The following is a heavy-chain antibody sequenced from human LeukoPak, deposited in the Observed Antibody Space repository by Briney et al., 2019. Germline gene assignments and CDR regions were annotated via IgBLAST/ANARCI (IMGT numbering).Heavy chain of an antibody. Sequence: GGSLRLSCAASGFTFSSYAMHWVRQAPGKGLEWVAVISYDGSNKYYADSVKGRFTISRDNSKNTLYLQMNSLRAEATAVYYCARTKGSGYDHTYDYWGQGTLVTVSS. CDR1: GFTFSSYA. CDR2: ISYDGSNK. D-gene: IGHD5-12*01. J-gene: IGHJ4*02. V-gene: IGHV3-30-3*01. CDR3: ARTKGSGYDHTYDY.